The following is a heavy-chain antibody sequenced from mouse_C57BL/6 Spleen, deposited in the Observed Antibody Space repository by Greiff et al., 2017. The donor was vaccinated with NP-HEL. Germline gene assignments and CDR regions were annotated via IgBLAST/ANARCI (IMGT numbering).Heavy chain of an antibody. CDR2: IYPGDGDT. CDR3: ARAPLYDSEPPYYVDY. V-gene: IGHV1-82*01. CDR1: GYAFSSSW. J-gene: IGHJ2*01. Sequence: VQVVESGPELVKPGASVKISCQASGYAFSSSWMNWVKQRPGKGLEWIGRIYPGDGDTTYNGKFKGKATLTADKYSSTAYMQLSSLTSEDAAVYFCARAPLYDSEPPYYVDYWGQGTTLTVSS. D-gene: IGHD2-4*01.